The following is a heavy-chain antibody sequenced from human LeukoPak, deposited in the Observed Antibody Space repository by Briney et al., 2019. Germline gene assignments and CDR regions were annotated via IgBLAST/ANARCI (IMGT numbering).Heavy chain of an antibody. CDR2: IYYSGST. Sequence: PSETLSLTCTVSGGSISSYYWSWIRQPPGKGLEWIGYIYYSGSTNYNPSLKSRVTISVDTPKNQFSLKLSSVTAADTAVYYCARVGLEGHYFDYWGQGTLVTVSS. J-gene: IGHJ4*02. CDR1: GGSISSYY. CDR3: ARVGLEGHYFDY. V-gene: IGHV4-59*01. D-gene: IGHD3-16*01.